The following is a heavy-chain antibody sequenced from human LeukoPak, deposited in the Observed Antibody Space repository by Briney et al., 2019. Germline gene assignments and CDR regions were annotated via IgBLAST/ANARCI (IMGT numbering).Heavy chain of an antibody. J-gene: IGHJ4*02. CDR2: IYPGDSDT. V-gene: IGHV5-51*01. D-gene: IGHD5-18*01. CDR1: GYSFNSYW. CDR3: ARSNGYSYGYD. Sequence: GESLQISCQGSGYSFNSYWIGWVRPMPGKGLAWMGIIYPGDSDTRYSPSFQGQVTISADKSISTAFLQWSSLRASDTAVYYCARSNGYSYGYDWGQGTLVTVSA.